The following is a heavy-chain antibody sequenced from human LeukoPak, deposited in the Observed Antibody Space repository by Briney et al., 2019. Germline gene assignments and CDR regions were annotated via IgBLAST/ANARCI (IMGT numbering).Heavy chain of an antibody. CDR3: ARARDDYGEYHAFDI. Sequence: GSSVKVSCKASGGTFSSYAISWVRQAPGQGLEWMGRIIPIFGTANYAQKFQGRVTITTDESTSTAYMELSSPRSEDTAVYYCARARDDYGEYHAFDIWGQGTMVTVSS. J-gene: IGHJ3*02. D-gene: IGHD4-17*01. CDR1: GGTFSSYA. CDR2: IIPIFGTA. V-gene: IGHV1-69*05.